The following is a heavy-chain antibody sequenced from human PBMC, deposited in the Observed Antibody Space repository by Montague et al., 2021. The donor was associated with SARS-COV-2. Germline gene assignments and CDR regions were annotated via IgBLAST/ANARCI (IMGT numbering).Heavy chain of an antibody. V-gene: IGHV4-34*01. CDR2: INHSGST. D-gene: IGHD3-22*01. CDR1: GGSVSDYY. Sequence: SETLSLTCAVYGGSVSDYYWSWIRQPPGKGLEWIGEINHSGSTDYNPSLKSRVTTSVDTSKNQFSLELTSVTAADTAVYYCARGPRITMIVVVITDIWFDPWGQGTLVTVSS. CDR3: ARGPRITMIVVVITDIWFDP. J-gene: IGHJ5*02.